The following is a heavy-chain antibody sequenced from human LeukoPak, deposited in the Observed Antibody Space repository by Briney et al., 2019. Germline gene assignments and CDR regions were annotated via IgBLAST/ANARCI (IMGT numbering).Heavy chain of an antibody. J-gene: IGHJ4*02. CDR1: GFTFSTYW. D-gene: IGHD4-17*01. CDR2: INSDGTST. V-gene: IGHV3-74*01. CDR3: ARGPSTVTPFDY. Sequence: PGGSLRLSCRASGFTFSTYWMHWVRQAPGKGLVWVSRINSDGTSTNYADSVKGRFTISRDNAKNTVYLQMNSLTAEDTAVYYCARGPSTVTPFDYWGQGTLVTVSS.